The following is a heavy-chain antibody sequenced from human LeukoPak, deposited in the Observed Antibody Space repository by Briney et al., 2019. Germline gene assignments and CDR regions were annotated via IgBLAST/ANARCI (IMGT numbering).Heavy chain of an antibody. CDR1: GFTFSRYG. V-gene: IGHV3-30*02. CDR3: AKDQTPQLRFLEWLSFDY. CDR2: IRYDGSSK. J-gene: IGHJ4*02. Sequence: GGSLRLSCAASGFTFSRYGMHWVRQAPGKGLEWVAFIRYDGSSKYYADSVKGRFTFSRDNSKNTLYLQMNSLRAEDTAVYYCAKDQTPQLRFLEWLSFDYWGQGTLVTVSS. D-gene: IGHD3-3*01.